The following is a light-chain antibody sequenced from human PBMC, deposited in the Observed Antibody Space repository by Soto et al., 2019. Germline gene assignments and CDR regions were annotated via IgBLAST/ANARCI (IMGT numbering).Light chain of an antibody. J-gene: IGKJ1*01. Sequence: DIQMTQSPSALSASVGDRVTITCRSSLSIPNYLNYYQQKPGKAPKLLIYAASSLQSGAPSRFSGSGSGTDFPLTISSLQPEDFATYYCQQCYSTAWAFGQGTKVEI. CDR2: AAS. V-gene: IGKV1-39*01. CDR1: LSIPNY. CDR3: QQCYSTAWA.